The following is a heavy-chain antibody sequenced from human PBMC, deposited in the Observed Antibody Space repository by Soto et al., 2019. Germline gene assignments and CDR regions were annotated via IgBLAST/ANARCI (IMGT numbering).Heavy chain of an antibody. V-gene: IGHV1-69*08. CDR2: IIPILGIA. CDR1: GGTFSSYT. J-gene: IGHJ4*02. Sequence: QVQLVQSGAEVKKPGSSVKVSCKASGGTFSSYTISWVRQAPGQGLEWMGRIIPILGIANYAQKFQGRVTITADQSKRTAYMELSSLRSEDTAVYYCAREQQLAGGYWGQGTLLTVSS. D-gene: IGHD6-13*01. CDR3: AREQQLAGGY.